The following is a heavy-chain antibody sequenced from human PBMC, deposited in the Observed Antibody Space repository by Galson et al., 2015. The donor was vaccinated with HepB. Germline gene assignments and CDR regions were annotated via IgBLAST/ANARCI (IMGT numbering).Heavy chain of an antibody. V-gene: IGHV3-21*01. D-gene: IGHD4-23*01. J-gene: IGHJ6*02. CDR3: ARDRYGGNSGRVYYYYYGMDV. CDR1: GFTFSSYS. CDR2: ISSSSSYI. Sequence: SLRLSCAASGFTFSSYSMNWVRQAPGKGLEWVSSISSSSSYIYYADSVKGRFTISRDNAMNSLYLQMNSLRAEDTAVYYCARDRYGGNSGRVYYYYYGMDVWGQGTTVTVSS.